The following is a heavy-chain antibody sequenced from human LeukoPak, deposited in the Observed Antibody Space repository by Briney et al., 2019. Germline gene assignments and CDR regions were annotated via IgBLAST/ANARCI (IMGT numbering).Heavy chain of an antibody. CDR3: ARHFSSGYFENFDY. V-gene: IGHV4-59*08. J-gene: IGHJ4*02. D-gene: IGHD3-22*01. CDR1: GGSISSYY. CDR2: IFYSGST. Sequence: PSETLPLTCTVSGGSISSYYWSWIRQPPGKGLEWIGYIFYSGSTKYNPSLKSRVTISVDTSKNQFSLKLSSVTAADTAVYYCARHFSSGYFENFDYWGQGTLVTVSS.